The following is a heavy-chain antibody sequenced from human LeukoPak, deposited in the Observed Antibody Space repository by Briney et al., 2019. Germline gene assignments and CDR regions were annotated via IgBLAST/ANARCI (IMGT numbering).Heavy chain of an antibody. D-gene: IGHD6-13*01. J-gene: IGHJ4*02. V-gene: IGHV4-39*01. CDR3: ARVYSNHFDY. CDR2: IYYSGST. CDR1: GGSISSSSYY. Sequence: SETLSLTCTVSGGSISSSSYYWGWIRQPPGKGLGWIGSIYYSGSTYYNPSLKSRVTVSVDTSKNQFSLKLSSVTAADTAVYYCARVYSNHFDYWGQGTLVTVSS.